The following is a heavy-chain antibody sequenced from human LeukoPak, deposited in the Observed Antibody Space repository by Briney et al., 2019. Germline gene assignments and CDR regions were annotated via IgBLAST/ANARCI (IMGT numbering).Heavy chain of an antibody. CDR1: GFTFSIYW. V-gene: IGHV3-74*01. D-gene: IGHD5-24*01. Sequence: PGGALRLSCAASGFTFSIYWMNWVRPAPGKGRVWVSHINSDGSSSNYADSVKGRFTISRDNAKNTLYMQMNSLRAEDTAVYFCARGQMIDYWGQGTLVTVSS. CDR3: ARGQMIDY. J-gene: IGHJ4*02. CDR2: INSDGSSS.